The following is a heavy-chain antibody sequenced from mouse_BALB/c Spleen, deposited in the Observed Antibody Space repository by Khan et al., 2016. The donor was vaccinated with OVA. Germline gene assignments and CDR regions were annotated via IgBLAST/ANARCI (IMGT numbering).Heavy chain of an antibody. Sequence: VQLVESGPGLVAPSQSLSITCTVSGFSLTGYGVTWVRQPPGKGLEWLGMIWGDGTTDYKSALKSRLSINKANSKSQVFLKMNSLPNDHTASYYCARAYYGNYREAMDYWGQGTSVTVSS. CDR1: GFSLTGYG. D-gene: IGHD2-10*01. J-gene: IGHJ4*01. CDR3: ARAYYGNYREAMDY. CDR2: IWGDGTT. V-gene: IGHV2-6-7*01.